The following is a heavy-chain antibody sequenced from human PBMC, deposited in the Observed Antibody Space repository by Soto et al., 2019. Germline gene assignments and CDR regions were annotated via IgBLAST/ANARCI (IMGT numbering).Heavy chain of an antibody. V-gene: IGHV3-23*01. CDR2: ISGSGDRT. Sequence: EVQLLESGGGLVQSGGSLRLSCAASGFSFSSNAMTWVRKAPGKGLEWVSAISGSGDRTYYADSVKGRFTISRDNLKNTLYLQMDTLRAGDRAVLLCGRDAGVALARSLTSGESYWGQGALVTVPS. D-gene: IGHD6-19*01. CDR1: GFSFSSNA. CDR3: GRDAGVALARSLTSGESY. J-gene: IGHJ4*02.